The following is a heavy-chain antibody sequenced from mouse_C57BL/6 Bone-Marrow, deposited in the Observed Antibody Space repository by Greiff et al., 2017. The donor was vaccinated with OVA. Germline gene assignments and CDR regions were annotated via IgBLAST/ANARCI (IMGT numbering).Heavy chain of an antibody. CDR1: GYTFTSYN. Sequence: LQESGAELVRPGASVKMSCKASGYTFTSYNMHWVKQTPRQGLEWIGAIYPGNGDTSYNQKFKGKATLTVDKSSSTAYMQLSSLTSEDSAVYFCAREGITTVVASYYYAMDYWGQGTSVTVSS. J-gene: IGHJ4*01. D-gene: IGHD1-1*01. CDR2: IYPGNGDT. CDR3: AREGITTVVASYYYAMDY. V-gene: IGHV1-12*01.